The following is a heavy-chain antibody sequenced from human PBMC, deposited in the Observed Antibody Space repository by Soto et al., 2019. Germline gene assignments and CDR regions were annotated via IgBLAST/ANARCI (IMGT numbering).Heavy chain of an antibody. Sequence: PGGSLRLSCAASGFTFSNAWMSWVRQAPGKGLEWVGRIKSKTDGGTTDYAAPVKGRFTISRDDSKNTLYLQMNSLKTEDTAVYYCTTDPDSYGNYSYWGQGTLVTVSS. CDR3: TTDPDSYGNYSY. D-gene: IGHD4-17*01. CDR1: GFTFSNAW. J-gene: IGHJ4*02. CDR2: IKSKTDGGTT. V-gene: IGHV3-15*01.